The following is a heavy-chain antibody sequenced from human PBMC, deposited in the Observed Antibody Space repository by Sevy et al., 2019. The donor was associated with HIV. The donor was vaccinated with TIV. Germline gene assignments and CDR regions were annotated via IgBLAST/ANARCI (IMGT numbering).Heavy chain of an antibody. CDR3: AKDPDLIILWGNVVGGDS. CDR2: ISSGGGNR. CDR1: GFRFDDYG. Sequence: GGSLRLSCAASGFRFDDYGMNWVRQAPGKGLEWVSGISSGGGNRYYAESMKGRFTISRDDSNNTLYLQMSFLRAEDTAMYYCAKDPDLIILWGNVVGGDSWGQGTLVTVSS. V-gene: IGHV3-23*01. D-gene: IGHD3-16*01. J-gene: IGHJ4*02.